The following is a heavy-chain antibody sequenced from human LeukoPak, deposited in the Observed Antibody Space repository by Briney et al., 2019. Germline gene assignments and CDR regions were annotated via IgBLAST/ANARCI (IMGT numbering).Heavy chain of an antibody. Sequence: GGSLRLSCAASGFTFSSYAMSWVRQAPGKGLEWVSAISGSGGSTDYADSVKGRFTISRDNSKNTLYLEMNSLRAEDTAAYYCARKYYYHSSGFYLDVLDFWGQGTMVTVSS. CDR1: GFTFSSYA. J-gene: IGHJ3*01. CDR3: ARKYYYHSSGFYLDVLDF. CDR2: ISGSGGST. D-gene: IGHD3-22*01. V-gene: IGHV3-23*01.